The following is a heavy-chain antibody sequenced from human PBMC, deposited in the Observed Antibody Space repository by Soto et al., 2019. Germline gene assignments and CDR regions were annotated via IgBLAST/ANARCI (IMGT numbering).Heavy chain of an antibody. CDR1: GYAFTSYY. V-gene: IGHV1-46*03. Sequence: QVQLVQSGAEVKKPGASVELSCKASGYAFTSYYVHWVRQAPGQGLEWMGIIHPSGGSTTYAQKFRGRVIMSRDTATSTVYIELRRLTSEDTAVYFCARDALFGSGSYVTGWLDSWGQGTLVTVSS. J-gene: IGHJ5*01. CDR2: IHPSGGST. CDR3: ARDALFGSGSYVTGWLDS. D-gene: IGHD3-10*01.